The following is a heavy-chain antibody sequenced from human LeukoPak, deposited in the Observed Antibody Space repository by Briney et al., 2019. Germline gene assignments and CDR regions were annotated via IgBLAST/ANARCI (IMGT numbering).Heavy chain of an antibody. CDR3: AKDGAYGDYEDY. V-gene: IGHV3-30*02. CDR2: IRYDGSNK. Sequence: GGSLRLSCAASGFTFSSYGMHWVRQAPGKGLEWVAFIRYDGSNKYYADSVKGRFTISRDNSKNTLYLQMHSLRAEDTAVYYCAKDGAYGDYEDYWGQGTLVTVSS. CDR1: GFTFSSYG. J-gene: IGHJ4*02. D-gene: IGHD4-17*01.